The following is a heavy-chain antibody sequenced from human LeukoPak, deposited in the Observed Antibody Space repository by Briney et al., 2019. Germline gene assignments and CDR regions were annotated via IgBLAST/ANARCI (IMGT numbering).Heavy chain of an antibody. V-gene: IGHV3-7*03. Sequence: PGGSLRLSCAASGFTFSSYSMNWVRQAPGKGLEWVANIKDDGSDTHYVASVKGRFTISRDNAKNSLYLQMNSLRAEDTALYYCAKDIAAAGTYIFDYWGQGTLVTVSS. J-gene: IGHJ4*02. CDR1: GFTFSSYS. CDR3: AKDIAAAGTYIFDY. CDR2: IKDDGSDT. D-gene: IGHD6-13*01.